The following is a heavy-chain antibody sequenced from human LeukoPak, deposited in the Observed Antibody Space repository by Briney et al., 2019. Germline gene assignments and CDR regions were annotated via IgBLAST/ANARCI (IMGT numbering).Heavy chain of an antibody. V-gene: IGHV4-30-4*08. J-gene: IGHJ4*02. CDR2: IYYSGST. D-gene: IGHD4-17*01. CDR1: GGSISSNNYY. Sequence: PSETLSLTCTASGGSISSNNYYWGWIRQPPGKGLEWIGYIYYSGSTYYNPSLKSRVTISVDTSKNQFSLKLSSVTAADTAVYYCARHYEHFDYWGQGTLVTVSS. CDR3: ARHYEHFDY.